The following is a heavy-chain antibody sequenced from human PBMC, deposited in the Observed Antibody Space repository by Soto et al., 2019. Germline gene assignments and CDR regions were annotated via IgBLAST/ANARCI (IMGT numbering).Heavy chain of an antibody. D-gene: IGHD6-13*01. Sequence: SETLSLTCTVSGSSISSYYWSWIRQPPGKGLEWIGYIYYSGSTNYNPSLKSRVTISVDTSKNQFSLKLSSVTAADTAVYYCARGSVAAPPYYYYMDVWGKGTTVTVSS. CDR3: ARGSVAAPPYYYYMDV. V-gene: IGHV4-59*12. CDR1: GSSISSYY. CDR2: IYYSGST. J-gene: IGHJ6*03.